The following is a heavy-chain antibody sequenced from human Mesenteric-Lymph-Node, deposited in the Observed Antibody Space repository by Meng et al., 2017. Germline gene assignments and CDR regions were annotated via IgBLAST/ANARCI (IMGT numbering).Heavy chain of an antibody. CDR3: ARDAGSSDY. D-gene: IGHD6-6*01. V-gene: IGHV1-3*01. Sequence: VERVQSGADGKVSAATVHVSCKACGYTVTSDSRHWVRQAPGKSFEWMGWINAGNGNTRYSQKFQGRLTITRDTSANTAYMELSSLRSEDTAVYYCARDAGSSDYWGQGTLVTVSS. J-gene: IGHJ4*02. CDR1: GYTVTSDS. CDR2: INAGNGNT.